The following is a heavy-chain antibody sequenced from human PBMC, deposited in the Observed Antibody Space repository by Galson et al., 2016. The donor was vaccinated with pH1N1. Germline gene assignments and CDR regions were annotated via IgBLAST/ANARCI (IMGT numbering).Heavy chain of an antibody. Sequence: SVKVSCKASGYTFIVHYIHWVRQAPGHGLEWMGWINPNSGGTNYAQNFQGRVTLTRDTSINTAYMELSSLTSDDTAVYYCATGSGNSWFDPWGQGTLVTVSS. CDR1: GYTFIVHY. V-gene: IGHV1-2*02. D-gene: IGHD3-10*01. CDR3: ATGSGNSWFDP. CDR2: INPNSGGT. J-gene: IGHJ5*02.